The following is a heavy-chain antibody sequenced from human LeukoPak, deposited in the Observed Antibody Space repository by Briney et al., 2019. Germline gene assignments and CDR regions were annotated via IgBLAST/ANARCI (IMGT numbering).Heavy chain of an antibody. J-gene: IGHJ4*02. CDR3: ARVTPRAYIGY. CDR1: GYSISSGYY. CDR2: IYHSGST. Sequence: SETLSLTCTVSGYSISSGYYWGWIRQPPGKGLEWIGSIYHSGSTYYNPSLKSRVTISVDTSKNQFSLKLSSVTGADTAVYYCARVTPRAYIGYWGQGTLVTVSS. V-gene: IGHV4-38-2*02. D-gene: IGHD5-12*01.